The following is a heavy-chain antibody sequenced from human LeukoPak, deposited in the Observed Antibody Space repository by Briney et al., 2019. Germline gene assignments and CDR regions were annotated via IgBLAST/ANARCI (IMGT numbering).Heavy chain of an antibody. D-gene: IGHD3-10*01. Sequence: PSETLSLTCTVSGGSISSYYWSWIRQPPGKGLEWIGYIYYSGSTNYNPSLKSRVTISVDTSKNQFSLKLSSVTAADTAVYYCARDMWFGELEAFDIWGQGTMVTVSS. J-gene: IGHJ3*02. CDR3: ARDMWFGELEAFDI. CDR1: GGSISSYY. V-gene: IGHV4-59*01. CDR2: IYYSGST.